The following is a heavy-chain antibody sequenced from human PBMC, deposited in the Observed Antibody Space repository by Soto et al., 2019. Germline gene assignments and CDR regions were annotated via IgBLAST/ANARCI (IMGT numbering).Heavy chain of an antibody. CDR2: ISYDGINK. CDR1: GFIFSSCG. V-gene: IGHV3-30*18. Sequence: QVQLVESGGGVVQPGRSLRLSCAASGFIFSSCGMHWVRQAPGKGLEWVAVISYDGINKYYGDSVKGRFAISRDNSKNTLYLQMNSLSADDTAVYYCLQARGPFGDGRERGDYWGQGTLVAVSS. D-gene: IGHD3-16*01. J-gene: IGHJ4*02. CDR3: LQARGPFGDGRERGDY.